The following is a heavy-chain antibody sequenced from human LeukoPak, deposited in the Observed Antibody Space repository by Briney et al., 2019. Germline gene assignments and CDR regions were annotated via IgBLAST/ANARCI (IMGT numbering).Heavy chain of an antibody. D-gene: IGHD3-10*01. CDR1: GGSISIYY. Sequence: AETLSLTCTVSGGSISIYYGSWIRQPPGKGLEGIGYLYYRWSTNYNPSLEGRVTISVDTPKNHYVLELNSFTAAGTALVYCARAGGSGSYYDDAFDIWGQGTMVTVSS. CDR2: LYYRWST. V-gene: IGHV4-59*01. CDR3: ARAGGSGSYYDDAFDI. J-gene: IGHJ3*02.